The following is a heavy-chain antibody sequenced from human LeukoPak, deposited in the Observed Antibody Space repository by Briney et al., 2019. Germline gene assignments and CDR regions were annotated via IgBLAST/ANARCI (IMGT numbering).Heavy chain of an antibody. CDR2: IYYSGST. J-gene: IGHJ4*02. Sequence: KTSETLSLTCTVSGGSINSYYWSWIRQPPGKGLEWIGYIYYSGSTNYNPSLKSRVTISVDTSKNQFSLKLSSVTAADTAVYYCARGILTGYSYYFDYWGQGTLVTVSS. V-gene: IGHV4-59*01. CDR3: ARGILTGYSYYFDY. D-gene: IGHD3-9*01. CDR1: GGSINSYY.